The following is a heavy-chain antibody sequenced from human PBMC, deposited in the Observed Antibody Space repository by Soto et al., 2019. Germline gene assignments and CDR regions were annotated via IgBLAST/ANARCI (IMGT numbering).Heavy chain of an antibody. CDR1: GYTFNSYG. J-gene: IGHJ5*02. CDR2: INAYNGNT. Sequence: ASVKVSCKASGYTFNSYGISWVRQAPGQGLEWMGWINAYNGNTNYAQKVQGRVTMTTDTSTSTAYMELRSLRSDDTAVYYCARDLEYQPQYPWGQGTLVIVSS. D-gene: IGHD2-2*01. CDR3: ARDLEYQPQYP. V-gene: IGHV1-18*04.